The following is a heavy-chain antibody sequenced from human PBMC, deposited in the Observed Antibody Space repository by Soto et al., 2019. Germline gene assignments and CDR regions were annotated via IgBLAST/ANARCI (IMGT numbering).Heavy chain of an antibody. CDR1: GFSISTYA. Sequence: QVQLVESGGGVVQPGRSLRLSCVASGFSISTYAMHWVRQAPGKGLEWVAVISSDGTNKYYADSVKGRFTIARDDSKNTVYRDINSLGAEDTALFFCAKDKGSSGWYFDHWGQGTLVTVSS. V-gene: IGHV3-30*18. D-gene: IGHD6-19*01. J-gene: IGHJ4*02. CDR3: AKDKGSSGWYFDH. CDR2: ISSDGTNK.